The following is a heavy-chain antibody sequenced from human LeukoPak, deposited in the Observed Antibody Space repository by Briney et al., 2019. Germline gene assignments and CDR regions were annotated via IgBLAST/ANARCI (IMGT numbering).Heavy chain of an antibody. CDR3: ARFISLGA. Sequence: GGSLRLSCAASGFTFSSYWMSWVRQAPGKGLEWVVNIKKDGSEKNYVDSVKGRFTISRDNAKNSLYLQMDSLRAEDTAVYYCARFISLGAWGQGTLVTVSS. CDR2: IKKDGSEK. J-gene: IGHJ5*02. CDR1: GFTFSSYW. V-gene: IGHV3-7*01. D-gene: IGHD3-16*01.